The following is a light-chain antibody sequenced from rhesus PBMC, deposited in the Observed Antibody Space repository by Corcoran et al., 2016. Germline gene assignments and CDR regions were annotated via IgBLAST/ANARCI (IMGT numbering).Light chain of an antibody. CDR3: IQALQTPWT. CDR1: QSLLSSNGYNY. CDR2: YGS. V-gene: IGKV2-60*01. Sequence: DIVMTQTPLSLPVTLGEPASISCRSSQSLLSSNGYNYLNWYLQKLGPSPQLLIYYGSNRASGVPDRFSCRRSGTDFTLKISRVEADDVEVYYCIQALQTPWTFGQGPKVEIK. J-gene: IGKJ1*01.